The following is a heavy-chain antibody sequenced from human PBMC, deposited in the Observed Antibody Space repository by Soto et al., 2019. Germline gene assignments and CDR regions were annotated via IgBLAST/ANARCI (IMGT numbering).Heavy chain of an antibody. CDR3: ARCIQGDDYYGMDV. CDR2: INGDYGNT. CDR1: GYTFYSHS. D-gene: IGHD5-18*01. V-gene: IGHV1-18*01. J-gene: IGHJ6*02. Sequence: QAQLVQSGAEVKKPGASVKVTCKASGYTFYSHSSSWVRQAPGQGLEWMGRINGDYGNTQYAQKFRGRVTMTTDTSTTTVYMELTNLRSDDTAVYYCARCIQGDDYYGMDVWGQGTTVTVSS.